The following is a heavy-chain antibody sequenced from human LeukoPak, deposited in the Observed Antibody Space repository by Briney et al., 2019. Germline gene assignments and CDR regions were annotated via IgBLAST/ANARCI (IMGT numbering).Heavy chain of an antibody. D-gene: IGHD6-13*01. J-gene: IGHJ4*02. Sequence: SETLSLLCTVSGGSISSSSYYWGWIRQPPGKGLEWIGSIYYSGSTYYNPSLKSRVTISVDTSKNQFSLKLSSVTAADTAVYYCARSQYSSSWYLFDYWGQGTLVTVSS. CDR2: IYYSGST. V-gene: IGHV4-39*01. CDR1: GGSISSSSYY. CDR3: ARSQYSSSWYLFDY.